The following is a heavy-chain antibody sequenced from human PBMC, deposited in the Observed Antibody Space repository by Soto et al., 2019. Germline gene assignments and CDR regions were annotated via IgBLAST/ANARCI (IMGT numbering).Heavy chain of an antibody. CDR1: GFTFSTYE. CDR3: VKFGLAGLFGVGWLDA. Sequence: EVSLAQSAGGLVQPGGSLRLSCAASGFTFSTYEMNWVRQAPGKGLEWMSYISDSGSSTYYADSVKGRYTLSRDDAKIALFLQMKRLRVADTAVYYCVKFGLAGLFGVGWLDAWGQGTLVTVSS. D-gene: IGHD3-3*01. V-gene: IGHV3-48*03. J-gene: IGHJ5*02. CDR2: ISDSGSST.